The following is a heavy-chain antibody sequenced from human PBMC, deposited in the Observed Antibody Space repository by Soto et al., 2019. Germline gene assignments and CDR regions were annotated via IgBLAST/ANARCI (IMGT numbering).Heavy chain of an antibody. CDR2: ISRNRAYI. CDR1: GFTFRSFT. CDR3: TRDASRDSGPRGWSAP. V-gene: IGHV3-21*01. Sequence: GGSLRLSCAASGFTFRSFTMNWVRQAPGKGLEWVSTISRNRAYIYYTDALRGRFTISRDNAKNSLYLQMNSLRAEETDVYYCTRDASRDSGPRGWSAPGGRETLVTVSS. J-gene: IGHJ5*02. D-gene: IGHD6-25*01.